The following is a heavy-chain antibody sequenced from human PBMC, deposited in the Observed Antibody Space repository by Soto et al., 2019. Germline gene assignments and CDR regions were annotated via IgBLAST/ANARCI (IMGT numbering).Heavy chain of an antibody. J-gene: IGHJ4*02. CDR2: IIPIFNST. CDR3: AREGRGKKAGYNGLVSLGY. V-gene: IGHV1-69*06. Sequence: SVKVSCKVSGSRFSNYVISWVRQAPGHGLEWLGRIIPIFNSTKYAQNFQGRVTITADKSTSTASLELSSLRSDDTAVYFCAREGRGKKAGYNGLVSLGYWGQGTLVTVSS. D-gene: IGHD2-2*02. CDR1: GSRFSNYV.